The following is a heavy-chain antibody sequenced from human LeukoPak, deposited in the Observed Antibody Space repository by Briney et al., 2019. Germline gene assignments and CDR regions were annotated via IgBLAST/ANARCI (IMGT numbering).Heavy chain of an antibody. CDR3: ARGGQEIYGDYVHDY. Sequence: SETLSLTCAVSGGSISSGSYYWSWIRQPAGKGLEWIGRIYTSGSTNYNPSLKSRVTMSVDTSKNQFSLKLSSVTAADTAVYYCARGGQEIYGDYVHDYWGQGTLVTVSS. CDR2: IYTSGST. CDR1: GGSISSGSYY. V-gene: IGHV4-61*02. J-gene: IGHJ4*02. D-gene: IGHD4-17*01.